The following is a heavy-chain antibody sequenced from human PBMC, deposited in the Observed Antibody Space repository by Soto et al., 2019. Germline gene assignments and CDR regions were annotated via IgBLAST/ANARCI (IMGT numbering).Heavy chain of an antibody. CDR2: INSDGSST. Sequence: GESLRLSCAASGFTFSSYWMHWVRQAPGKGLVWVSRINSDGSSTSYADSVKGRFTISRDNAKNTLYLQMNSLRAEDTAVYYCARVDYEYLDWFDPWGQGTLVTVSS. V-gene: IGHV3-74*01. CDR3: ARVDYEYLDWFDP. D-gene: IGHD5-12*01. CDR1: GFTFSSYW. J-gene: IGHJ5*02.